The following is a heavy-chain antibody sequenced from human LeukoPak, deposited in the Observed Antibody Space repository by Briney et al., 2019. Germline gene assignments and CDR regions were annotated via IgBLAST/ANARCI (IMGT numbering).Heavy chain of an antibody. CDR2: ISGSGGST. CDR1: GFTFSSYA. Sequence: GGSLRLSCAASGFTFSSYAMSWVRQAPGKGLEWVSAISGSGGSTYYADSVKGRFTISRDNSKNTLYLQMSSLRAEDTAVYYCAKDPYYYDSSGPSPVDLPYYFDYWGQGTLVTVSS. D-gene: IGHD3-22*01. CDR3: AKDPYYYDSSGPSPVDLPYYFDY. J-gene: IGHJ4*02. V-gene: IGHV3-23*01.